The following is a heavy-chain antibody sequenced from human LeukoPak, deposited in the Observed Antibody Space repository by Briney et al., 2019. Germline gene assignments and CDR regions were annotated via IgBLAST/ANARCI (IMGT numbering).Heavy chain of an antibody. CDR1: GFSFSLHE. CDR2: INSAGGLI. Sequence: GGSLSLSCTASGFSFSLHEMNWFRQSPGKGLEWIAYINSAGGLISYADSVEGRFTISRDSAGYSVSLQMSSLRVEDTAVYYCGRNRLPGPWGQGTPVTVSS. V-gene: IGHV3-48*03. D-gene: IGHD1-14*01. J-gene: IGHJ5*02. CDR3: GRNRLPGP.